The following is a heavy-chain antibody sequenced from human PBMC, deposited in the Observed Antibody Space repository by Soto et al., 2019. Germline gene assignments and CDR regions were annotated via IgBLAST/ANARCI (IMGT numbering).Heavy chain of an antibody. Sequence: PSQTLSLTCAISGDSVSSNSAAWNWIRQSPSRGLEWLGRTYYRSKWYNDYAVSVKSRITINPDTSKNQFSLQLNSVTPEDTAVYYCASDLPYGGGIAAPYGMDVWGQGTPVTVSS. J-gene: IGHJ6*02. V-gene: IGHV6-1*01. CDR3: ASDLPYGGGIAAPYGMDV. CDR2: TYYRSKWYN. CDR1: GDSVSSNSAA. D-gene: IGHD6-13*01.